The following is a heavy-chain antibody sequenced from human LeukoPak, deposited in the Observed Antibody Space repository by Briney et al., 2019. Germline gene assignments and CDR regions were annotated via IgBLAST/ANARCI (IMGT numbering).Heavy chain of an antibody. V-gene: IGHV3-21*04. CDR3: AKDLGSTY. D-gene: IGHD2-15*01. J-gene: IGHJ4*02. CDR2: ISSSGSYV. CDR1: GFTFSTYS. Sequence: GGSLRLSCAASGFTFSTYSMNCVRQAPGKGLEWVSSISSSGSYVYYTDSVKGRFTISRDNSKNTLYLQMNSLRAEDTAVYYCAKDLGSTYWGQGTLVTVSS.